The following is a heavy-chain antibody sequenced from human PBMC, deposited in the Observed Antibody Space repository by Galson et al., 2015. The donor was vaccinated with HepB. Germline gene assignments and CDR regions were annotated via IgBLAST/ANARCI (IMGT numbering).Heavy chain of an antibody. CDR3: ARLKYSSGWSGAYFDY. D-gene: IGHD6-19*01. CDR2: INPNSGGT. J-gene: IGHJ4*02. V-gene: IGHV1-2*02. CDR1: GYTFTGYY. Sequence: SVKVSCKASGYTFTGYYMHWVRQAPGQGLEWMGWINPNSGGTNYAQKFQGRVTMTRDTSISTAYMELSSVTAADTAVYYCARLKYSSGWSGAYFDYWGQGTLVTVSS.